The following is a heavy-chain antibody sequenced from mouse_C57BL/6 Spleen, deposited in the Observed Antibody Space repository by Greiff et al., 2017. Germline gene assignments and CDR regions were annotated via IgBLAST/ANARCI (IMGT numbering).Heavy chain of an antibody. CDR3: ARAFFYAMDY. V-gene: IGHV5-12*01. CDR2: ISNGGGST. CDR1: GFTFSDYY. J-gene: IGHJ4*01. Sequence: EVQLVESGGGLVQPGGSLKLSCAASGFTFSDYYMYWVRQTPEKRLEWVAYISNGGGSTYYPGTVKGRFTISRDNAKNTLYLQMSRLKSEDTAMYYCARAFFYAMDYWGQGTSVTVSS.